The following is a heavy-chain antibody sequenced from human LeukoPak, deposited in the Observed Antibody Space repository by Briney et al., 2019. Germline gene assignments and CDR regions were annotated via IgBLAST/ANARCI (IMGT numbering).Heavy chain of an antibody. J-gene: IGHJ4*02. D-gene: IGHD5-24*01. CDR2: IYHSGST. Sequence: PSETLSLTCTVSGYSISSGYYWGWIRPPPGKGLEWIGSIYHSGSTYYNPSLKSRVTISVDKSKNQFSLKLSSVTAADTAVYYCARHRSGWLQSSFDYWGQGTLVTVSS. V-gene: IGHV4-38-2*02. CDR3: ARHRSGWLQSSFDY. CDR1: GYSISSGYY.